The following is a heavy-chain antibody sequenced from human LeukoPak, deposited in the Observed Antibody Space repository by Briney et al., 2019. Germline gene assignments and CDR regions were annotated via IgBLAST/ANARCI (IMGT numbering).Heavy chain of an antibody. CDR2: SDPEDGET. CDR3: ATAPSGSWSSSWVDY. D-gene: IGHD6-13*01. CDR1: GYTLTELS. J-gene: IGHJ4*02. Sequence: VASVKVSCKVSGYTLTELSMHWVRQAPGKGLEWMGGSDPEDGETIYAQKFQGRVTTTEDTSTDTAYMELSSLRSEDTAVYYCATAPSGSWSSSWVDYWGQGTLVTVSS. V-gene: IGHV1-24*01.